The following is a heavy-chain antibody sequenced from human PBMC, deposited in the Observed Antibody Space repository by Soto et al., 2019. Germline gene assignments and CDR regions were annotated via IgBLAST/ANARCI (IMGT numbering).Heavy chain of an antibody. CDR1: GGTFSSYA. J-gene: IGHJ6*02. V-gene: IGHV1-69*01. CDR2: IIPIFGTA. CDR3: ARDRMASGGGTTLRVYHYYCYGMDV. Sequence: QVQLVQSGAEVKKPGSSVKVSCKASGGTFSSYAISWVRQAPGQGLEWMGGIIPIFGTANYAQKFQGRVTTTAYESTSTAYMELSSLRSEDTAVYYCARDRMASGGGTTLRVYHYYCYGMDVWGQGTTVTVSS. D-gene: IGHD1-7*01.